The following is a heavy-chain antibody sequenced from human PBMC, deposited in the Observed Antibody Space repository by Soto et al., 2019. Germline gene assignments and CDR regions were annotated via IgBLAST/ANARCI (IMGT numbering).Heavy chain of an antibody. V-gene: IGHV4-39*01. CDR1: GGSISSSSDY. CDR2: IYYSGTP. Sequence: KPSETLSLTCTVSGGSISSSSDYWGWIRQPPGKGLEWIGSIYYSGTPYYNPSLKSRVTISVDTSKNQFSLKLSSVTAADTAVYYCARQVTWIRNGNNDYWGQGTLVTVSS. J-gene: IGHJ4*02. CDR3: ARQVTWIRNGNNDY. D-gene: IGHD5-18*01.